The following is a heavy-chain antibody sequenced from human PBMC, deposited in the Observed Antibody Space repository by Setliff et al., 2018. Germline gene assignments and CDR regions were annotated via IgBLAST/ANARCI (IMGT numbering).Heavy chain of an antibody. J-gene: IGHJ6*02. CDR2: IYTNGAT. D-gene: IGHD2-21*01. CDR3: AKEYVVISFVRNSHQHYGMDV. CDR1: GASLSSGSYY. Sequence: SETLALTCTVSGASLSSGSYYWSWIRQSAGKGLEWIGHIYTNGATSYSPSLKSRVSISADTSKNVLSLRLTSVTAADTAVYYCAKEYVVISFVRNSHQHYGMDVWGPGTTVTVSS. V-gene: IGHV4-61*09.